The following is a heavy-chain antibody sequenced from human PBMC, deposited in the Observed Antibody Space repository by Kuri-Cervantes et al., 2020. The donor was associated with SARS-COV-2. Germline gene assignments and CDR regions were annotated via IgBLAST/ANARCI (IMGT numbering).Heavy chain of an antibody. V-gene: IGHV1-24*01. CDR1: GYTLTELS. Sequence: ASVKVSCKVSGYTLTELSMHWVRQAPGKGLEWMGGFDPEDGETIYAQKFQGRVTMTRDTSISTAYMELSRLRSDDTAVYYCAREGQWLAEFDYWGQGTLVTVSS. CDR3: AREGQWLAEFDY. J-gene: IGHJ4*02. CDR2: FDPEDGET. D-gene: IGHD6-19*01.